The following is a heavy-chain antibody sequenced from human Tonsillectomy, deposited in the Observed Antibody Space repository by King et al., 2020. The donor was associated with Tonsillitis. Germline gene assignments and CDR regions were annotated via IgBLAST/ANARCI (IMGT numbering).Heavy chain of an antibody. CDR3: VRDLGYGGVNY. D-gene: IGHD4-23*01. J-gene: IGHJ4*02. CDR1: GFTFSSYG. Sequence: VQLVESGGGVVQPGRSLRLSCAASGFTFSSYGMHWVRQAPGKGLEWVAVISYDGSNKYYADSVKGRFTISRDNSKNTLYLQMNSLRAEDTAVYYCVRDLGYGGVNYWGQGTLVTVSS. CDR2: ISYDGSNK. V-gene: IGHV3-33*05.